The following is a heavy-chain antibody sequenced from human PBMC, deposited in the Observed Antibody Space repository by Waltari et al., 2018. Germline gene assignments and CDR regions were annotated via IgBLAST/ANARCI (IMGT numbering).Heavy chain of an antibody. CDR2: IIPILGTA. Sequence: QVQLVQSGAEVKKPGSSVKVSCKASGGTFSSYAISWVRQAPGPGLEWMGGIIPILGTAKYAQKLQGRVTITADESTSTAYMELSSLRSEDTAVYYCASLAIVGATPDDYWGQGTLVTVSS. CDR1: GGTFSSYA. D-gene: IGHD1-26*01. V-gene: IGHV1-69*11. CDR3: ASLAIVGATPDDY. J-gene: IGHJ4*02.